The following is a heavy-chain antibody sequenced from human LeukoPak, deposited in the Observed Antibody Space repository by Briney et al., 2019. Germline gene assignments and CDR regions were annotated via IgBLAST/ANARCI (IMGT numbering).Heavy chain of an antibody. CDR1: GYSFTSHY. CDR3: AREYCSGGSCHPYNWFDP. CDR2: INPSGSST. D-gene: IGHD2-15*01. V-gene: IGHV1-46*01. Sequence: GASVKVSCKASGYSFTSHYMHWVRQAPGQGLEWMGLINPSGSSTLYAQKFQGRVTMTRDMSTTTDYMELSSLRSEDTAVYYCAREYCSGGSCHPYNWFDPWGQGTLVTVSS. J-gene: IGHJ5*02.